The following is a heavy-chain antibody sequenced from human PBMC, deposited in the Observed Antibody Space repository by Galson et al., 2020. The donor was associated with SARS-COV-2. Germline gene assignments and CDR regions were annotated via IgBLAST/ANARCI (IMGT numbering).Heavy chain of an antibody. Sequence: ASVKVSCKASGYTFISYDINWVRQATGQGLEWMGWMNPNSGNTGYAQKFQGRVTMTRNTSISTAYMELSSLRSEDTAVYYCARAYSSSIRRRNWLDPWGQGTLVTVSS. J-gene: IGHJ5*02. CDR1: GYTFISYD. D-gene: IGHD6-13*01. CDR3: ARAYSSSIRRRNWLDP. V-gene: IGHV1-8*01. CDR2: MNPNSGNT.